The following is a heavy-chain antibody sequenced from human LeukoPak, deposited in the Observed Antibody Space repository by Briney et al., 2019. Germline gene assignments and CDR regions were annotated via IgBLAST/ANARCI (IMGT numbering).Heavy chain of an antibody. CDR1: GFIFSSYG. J-gene: IGHJ6*03. V-gene: IGHV3-30*02. CDR3: AREETEWELLPHYYYYMDV. D-gene: IGHD1-26*01. Sequence: GGSLRLSCAASGFIFSSYGMHWVRQAPGKGLEWVAFIRYDGSKKYYADSVKGRFTISRDNAKNSLYLQMNSLRAEDTAVYYCAREETEWELLPHYYYYMDVWGKGTTVTISS. CDR2: IRYDGSKK.